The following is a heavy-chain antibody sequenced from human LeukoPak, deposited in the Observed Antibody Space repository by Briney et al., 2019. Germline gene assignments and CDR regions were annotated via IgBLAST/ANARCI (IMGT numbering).Heavy chain of an antibody. Sequence: PGGSLRLSCAASGFTFGSYGMHWVRQAPGKGLEWVAVIWYDGSNKYYADSVKGRFTISRDNSKNTLYLQMNSLRAEDTAVYPCARDLRSHRGAGLGRYFDYWGQGTLVTVPS. V-gene: IGHV3-33*01. CDR2: IWYDGSNK. D-gene: IGHD2-15*01. J-gene: IGHJ4*02. CDR3: ARDLRSHRGAGLGRYFDY. CDR1: GFTFGSYG.